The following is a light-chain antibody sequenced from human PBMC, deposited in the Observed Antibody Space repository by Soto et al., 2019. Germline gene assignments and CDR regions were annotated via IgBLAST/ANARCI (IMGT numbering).Light chain of an antibody. V-gene: IGKV3-15*01. CDR1: QSVSSD. CDR2: GAS. Sequence: EIVMTPSPATLSVSPGERATLSCRASQSVSSDLAWYQQKPGQAPRLLIYGASTRATGIPATFSGSGSGTEFTLTITSLQSEDFAVYYCQQYIKWPITFGQGTRLEIK. J-gene: IGKJ5*01. CDR3: QQYIKWPIT.